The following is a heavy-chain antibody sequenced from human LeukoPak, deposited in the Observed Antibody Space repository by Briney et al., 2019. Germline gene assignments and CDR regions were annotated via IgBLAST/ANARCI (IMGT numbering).Heavy chain of an antibody. CDR3: AIIWEWDYDILTGYS. V-gene: IGHV3-21*01. CDR2: ISSSSSYI. J-gene: IGHJ5*02. D-gene: IGHD3-9*01. CDR1: GFTFSSYS. Sequence: GGSPRLSCAAPGFTFSSYSKNRVRQAPGKGLEWGSSISSSSSYIYYADSVKGRFTISRDNAKNSLYLQMNSLRAEDTAVYYCAIIWEWDYDILTGYSWGQGTLVTVSS.